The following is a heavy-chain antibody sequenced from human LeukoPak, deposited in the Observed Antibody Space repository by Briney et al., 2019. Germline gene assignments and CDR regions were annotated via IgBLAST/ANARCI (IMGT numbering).Heavy chain of an antibody. V-gene: IGHV4-59*08. D-gene: IGHD3-3*01. CDR2: IYYSGST. J-gene: IGHJ3*02. CDR3: ASQTPYYDFWSGYRDAFDI. CDR1: GGSISSYY. Sequence: SETLSLTCTVSGGSISSYYWSWIRQPPGKGLEWIGYIYYSGSTNYNPSLKSRVTISVDTSKNQFSLKLSSVTAADTAVYYCASQTPYYDFWSGYRDAFDIWGQGTMVTVSS.